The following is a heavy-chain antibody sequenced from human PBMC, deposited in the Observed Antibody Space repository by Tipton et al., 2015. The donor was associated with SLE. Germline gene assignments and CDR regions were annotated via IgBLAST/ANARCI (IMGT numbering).Heavy chain of an antibody. CDR1: GASISSGSNF. CDR2: IYSGRTT. D-gene: IGHD6-13*01. CDR3: ANLKYSGTWRFDY. V-gene: IGHV4-61*02. J-gene: IGHJ4*02. Sequence: TLSLTCTVSGASISSGSNFWSWIRQPAGKGLEWIGRIYSGRTTNYNPSLNSRVTMSLDTSKNQFSLRLSSVTAADTAVYYCANLKYSGTWRFDYWGQGALVSVSS.